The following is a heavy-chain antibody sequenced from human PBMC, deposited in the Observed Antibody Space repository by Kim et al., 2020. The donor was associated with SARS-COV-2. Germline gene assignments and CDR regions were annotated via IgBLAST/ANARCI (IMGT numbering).Heavy chain of an antibody. CDR3: ARAQDIVVGGEDY. Sequence: GGSLRLSCAASGFTFSSYSMNWVRQAPGKGLEWVSYISSGNSNIYYADSVKGRFTISRDNAKNSLYLQMNSLRDEDTAVYYCARAQDIVVGGEDYWGQGTPVTVST. J-gene: IGHJ4*02. CDR1: GFTFSSYS. V-gene: IGHV3-48*02. CDR2: ISSGNSNI. D-gene: IGHD2-2*01.